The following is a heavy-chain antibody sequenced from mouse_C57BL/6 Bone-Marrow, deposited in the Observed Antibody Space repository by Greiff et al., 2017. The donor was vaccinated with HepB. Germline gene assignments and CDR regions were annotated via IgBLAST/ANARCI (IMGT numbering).Heavy chain of an antibody. D-gene: IGHD1-1*01. CDR1: GYTFTDYY. CDR2: INPNNGGT. V-gene: IGHV1-26*01. CDR3: ANYYGSRYWYFDV. Sequence: VQLQQSGPELVKPGASVKISCKASGYTFTDYYMNWVKQSHGKSLEWIGDINPNNGGTSYNQKFKGKATLTVDKSSSTAYMELRSLTSEDSAVYYCANYYGSRYWYFDVWGTGTTVTVSS. J-gene: IGHJ1*03.